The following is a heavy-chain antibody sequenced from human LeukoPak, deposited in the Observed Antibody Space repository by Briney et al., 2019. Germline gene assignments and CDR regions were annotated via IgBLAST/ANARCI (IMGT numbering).Heavy chain of an antibody. D-gene: IGHD5-12*01. Sequence: GGSLRLSCAASGFTFDDYAMHWVRQAPGEGLEWVSGISWNSGSIGYADSVKGRFTISRDNAKNSLYLQMNSLRAEDTALYYCAKDMAPQWLRSPAFDIWGQGTMVTVSS. CDR1: GFTFDDYA. J-gene: IGHJ3*02. CDR3: AKDMAPQWLRSPAFDI. V-gene: IGHV3-9*01. CDR2: ISWNSGSI.